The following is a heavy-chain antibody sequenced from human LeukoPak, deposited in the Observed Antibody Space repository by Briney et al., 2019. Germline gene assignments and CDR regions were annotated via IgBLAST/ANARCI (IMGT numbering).Heavy chain of an antibody. J-gene: IGHJ6*03. CDR2: IYTSGST. D-gene: IGHD6-19*01. CDR3: ARDKRVAVAGTYIYYYYMDV. V-gene: IGHV4-4*07. CDR1: GGSISSYY. Sequence: SETLSLTCTVSGGSISSYYWSWIRQPAGKGLEGIGRIYTSGSTNYNPSLKSRVTMSVDTSKNHFSLKLSSVTAADTALYYCARDKRVAVAGTYIYYYYMDVWGNGTTVTISS.